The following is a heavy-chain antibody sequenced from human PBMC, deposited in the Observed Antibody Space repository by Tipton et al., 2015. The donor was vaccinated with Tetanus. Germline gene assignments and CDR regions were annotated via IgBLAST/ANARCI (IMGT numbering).Heavy chain of an antibody. CDR3: AKSKRGYSYGSFDD. CDR1: GFTFNTYA. J-gene: IGHJ4*02. CDR2: IYSGDSRT. V-gene: IGHV3-23*03. D-gene: IGHD5-18*01. Sequence: SLRLSCAASGFTFNTYAMSWVRQAPGKGLEWVSVIYSGDSRTYYADSVKGRFTIFRDNSKNSLFLQMNTLSAEDTAVYYCAKSKRGYSYGSFDDWGQGTLVTVSS.